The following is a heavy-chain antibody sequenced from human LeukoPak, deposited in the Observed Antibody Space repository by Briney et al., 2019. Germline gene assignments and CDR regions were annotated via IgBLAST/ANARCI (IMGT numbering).Heavy chain of an antibody. CDR1: GFNFNIYT. J-gene: IGHJ4*02. D-gene: IGHD3-3*01. CDR2: TSHDGSGK. Sequence: GGSLRLSCAASGFNFNIYTFHWVRQAPGKGLEWVAVTSHDGSGKYYADSVKGRFSISRDSSKNTVYLQMNSLRVEDTAVYFCAREGYNFCYDYWGQGTLVTVSS. CDR3: AREGYNFCYDY. V-gene: IGHV3-30-3*01.